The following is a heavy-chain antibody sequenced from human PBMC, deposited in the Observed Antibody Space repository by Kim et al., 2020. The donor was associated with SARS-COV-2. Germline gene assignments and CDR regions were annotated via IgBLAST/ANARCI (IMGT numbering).Heavy chain of an antibody. D-gene: IGHD3-22*01. Sequence: SETLSLTCTVSGGSISSYYWSWIRQPPGKGLEWIGYIYYSGSTNYNPSLKSRVTISVDTSKNQFSLKLSSVTAADTAVYYCAGSDSGLGPAGYYFDYWGQGTLVTVSS. CDR1: GGSISSYY. J-gene: IGHJ4*02. CDR2: IYYSGST. V-gene: IGHV4-59*01. CDR3: AGSDSGLGPAGYYFDY.